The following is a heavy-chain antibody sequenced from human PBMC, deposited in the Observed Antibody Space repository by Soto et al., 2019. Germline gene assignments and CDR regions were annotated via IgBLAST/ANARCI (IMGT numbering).Heavy chain of an antibody. CDR2: VYYTGST. V-gene: IGHV4-59*08. D-gene: IGHD6-19*01. Sequence: SETLSLTCTVSGDSISSYYWSWIRQPPGKGLEWIGYVYYTGSTNYNPSLKSRVTISVDTSKNQFSLNLNSVTAADTAVYYCVRHPPEQWLIPYFDSWGQGTLVTVSS. CDR3: VRHPPEQWLIPYFDS. CDR1: GDSISSYY. J-gene: IGHJ4*02.